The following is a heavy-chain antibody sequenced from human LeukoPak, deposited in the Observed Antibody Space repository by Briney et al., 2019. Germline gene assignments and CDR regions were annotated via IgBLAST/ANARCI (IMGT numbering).Heavy chain of an antibody. CDR2: INPNSGGT. CDR3: ASKHFQWLGDYYYYGMDV. CDR1: GYTFTGYY. V-gene: IGHV1-2*02. D-gene: IGHD6-19*01. J-gene: IGHJ6*02. Sequence: ASLKVSCKASGYTFTGYYMHWVRQAPGQGLEWMGWINPNSGGTNYAQKFQGRVTMTRDTSISTAYMELSRLRSDDTAVYYCASKHFQWLGDYYYYGMDVWGQGTTVTVSS.